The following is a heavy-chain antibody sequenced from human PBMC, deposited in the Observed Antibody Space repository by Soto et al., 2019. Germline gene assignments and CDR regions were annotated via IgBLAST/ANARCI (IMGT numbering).Heavy chain of an antibody. V-gene: IGHV3-48*01. CDR2: ISSSSSTI. CDR1: GFTFSSYS. J-gene: IGHJ6*02. CDR3: AKDDYSNYQGEEGYYYGMDV. D-gene: IGHD4-4*01. Sequence: GGSLRLSCAASGFTFSSYSMNWVRQAPGKGLEWVSYISSSSSTIYYADSVKGRFTISRDNSKNTLYLQMNSLRAEDTAVYYCAKDDYSNYQGEEGYYYGMDVWGQGTTVTVSS.